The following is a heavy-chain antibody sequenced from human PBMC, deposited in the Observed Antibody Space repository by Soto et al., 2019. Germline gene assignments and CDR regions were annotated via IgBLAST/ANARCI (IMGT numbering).Heavy chain of an antibody. CDR3: ANGSTDAIRPLDNNNAFDM. CDR1: GFTCSNYG. D-gene: IGHD2-2*02. Sequence: QVQLVESGGGVVQPGRSLRLSCAASGFTCSNYGMHWVRQAPGKGPEWVAVISFDGSKQVYADAVKGRFTISRDNAKNALYVLMNSLRPEDTAIYYCANGSTDAIRPLDNNNAFDMWGRGTMVTVSS. CDR2: ISFDGSKQ. J-gene: IGHJ3*02. V-gene: IGHV3-30*18.